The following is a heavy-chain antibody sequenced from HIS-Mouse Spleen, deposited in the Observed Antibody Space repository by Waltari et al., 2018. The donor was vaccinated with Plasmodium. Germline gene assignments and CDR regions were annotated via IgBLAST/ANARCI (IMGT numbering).Heavy chain of an antibody. Sequence: QVQLQQWGAGLLKPSETLSLTCAVYGGSFSGYYWSWIRQPPGKGLEWIGEINHSGSTNYNPSLKSRVTISVDTSKNQFSLKLSSVTAADTAVYYCARGLRGYYWYFDLWGRGTLVTVSS. D-gene: IGHD2-15*01. CDR3: ARGLRGYYWYFDL. CDR1: GGSFSGYY. J-gene: IGHJ2*01. V-gene: IGHV4-34*01. CDR2: INHSGST.